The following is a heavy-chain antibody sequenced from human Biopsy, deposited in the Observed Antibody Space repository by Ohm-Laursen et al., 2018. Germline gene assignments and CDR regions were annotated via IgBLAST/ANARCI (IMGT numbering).Heavy chain of an antibody. CDR3: AGGEDYPPH. V-gene: IGHV3-66*01. CDR2: IHGDFGI. Sequence: SLRLSCAASEFTVSSNYMAWVRQAPGKGLEWVSIIHGDFGIYYADSVKGRFTISSDPSKNTLYLQMNSLRAGGTAVYFCAGGEDYPPHWGQGTLVTVSA. D-gene: IGHD4-11*01. CDR1: EFTVSSNY. J-gene: IGHJ1*01.